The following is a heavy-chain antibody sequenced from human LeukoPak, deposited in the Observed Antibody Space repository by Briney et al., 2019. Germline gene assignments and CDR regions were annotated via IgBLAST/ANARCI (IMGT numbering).Heavy chain of an antibody. CDR1: GFTFSTSW. Sequence: GGSLRLSCAASGFTFSTSWMHWVRQAPGKGLVWVSRINDDGSTTTYADSVKGRFTISRDNAKNTLYLQMSSLRAEDTAVYYCARALGSPLDYWGQGTLVTVSS. V-gene: IGHV3-74*01. D-gene: IGHD1-26*01. CDR3: ARALGSPLDY. CDR2: INDDGSTT. J-gene: IGHJ4*02.